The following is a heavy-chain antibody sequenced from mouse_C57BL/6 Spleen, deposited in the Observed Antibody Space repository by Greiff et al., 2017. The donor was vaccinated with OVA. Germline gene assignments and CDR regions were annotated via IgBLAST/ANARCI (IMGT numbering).Heavy chain of an antibody. V-gene: IGHV1-55*01. J-gene: IGHJ1*03. CDR3: AREVRCFDV. Sequence: QVKLQQPGAELVKPGASVKMSCKASGYTFTSYWITWVRQGPGKGLEWIGDIYPGSGSTNYNEKVKSKVTLTVDTSYSTAYMQLSSLTAEDSAVYYWAREVRCFDVWGTGTTVTVSS. CDR1: GYTFTSYW. CDR2: IYPGSGST.